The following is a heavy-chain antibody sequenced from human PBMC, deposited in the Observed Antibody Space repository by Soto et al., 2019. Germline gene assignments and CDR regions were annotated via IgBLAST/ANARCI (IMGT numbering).Heavy chain of an antibody. CDR3: ARVVDVSNLALDY. Sequence: QVQLQESGPGLVKPSQTLSLTCTVSGGSFSSGIYHWTWIRQPPGKGLEWIVFNYYSRSTYYNQSRKSRGRISPGTPQKPVSLRLRPLTASDPALYYCARVVDVSNLALDYWGQGLLVTVSS. CDR1: GGSFSSGIYH. J-gene: IGHJ4*02. CDR2: NYYSRST. V-gene: IGHV4-30-4*01. D-gene: IGHD3-16*01.